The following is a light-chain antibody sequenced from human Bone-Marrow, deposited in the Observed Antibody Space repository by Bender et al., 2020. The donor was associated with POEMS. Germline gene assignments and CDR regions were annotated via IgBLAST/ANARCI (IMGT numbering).Light chain of an antibody. J-gene: IGLJ2*01. V-gene: IGLV2-14*03. CDR2: GVH. CDR3: TSHSSSFTLL. CDR1: VDDIGGYDY. Sequence: QSALTQPASVSGSPGQSITISCSGSVDDIGGYDYVSWYQQYPGQAPKLIIFGVHNRPSGVSHRFSGSKSGNTASLVISGLQADDEADYYCTSHSSSFTLLFGGGTKVTVL.